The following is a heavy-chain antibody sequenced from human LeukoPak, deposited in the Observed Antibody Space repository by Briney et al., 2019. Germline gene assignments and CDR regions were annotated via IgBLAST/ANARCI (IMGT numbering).Heavy chain of an antibody. Sequence: ASVKVSCKASGYMFTAYAMHWVRQAPGQRLEWMGWINAGNGNTKYSQKFQGRVTITRDTSASTAYMELSSLRSEDTAVYYCARDKSIAARKGGYYYMDVWGKGTTVTVS. CDR2: INAGNGNT. J-gene: IGHJ6*03. D-gene: IGHD6-6*01. CDR1: GYMFTAYA. CDR3: ARDKSIAARKGGYYYMDV. V-gene: IGHV1-3*01.